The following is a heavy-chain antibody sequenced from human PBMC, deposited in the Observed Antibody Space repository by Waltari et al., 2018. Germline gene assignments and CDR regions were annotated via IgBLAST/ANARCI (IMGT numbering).Heavy chain of an antibody. V-gene: IGHV4-34*01. CDR1: GGSFSVYY. Sequence: QVQLQQWGAGLLTPSETLSLTCAVYGGSFSVYYWSWIRNPPGQGLEWSGEIKHSGSTNYNPSLKSRVTISVDTSKNQFSLKLSSVTAADTAVYYCARGRIAIFGVVPKYYFDYWGQGTLVTVSS. J-gene: IGHJ4*02. CDR3: ARGRIAIFGVVPKYYFDY. D-gene: IGHD3-3*01. CDR2: IKHSGST.